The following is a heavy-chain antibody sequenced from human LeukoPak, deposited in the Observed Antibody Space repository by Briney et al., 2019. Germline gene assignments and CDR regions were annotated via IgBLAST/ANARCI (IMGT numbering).Heavy chain of an antibody. CDR1: GFTFNNYA. CDR2: ISDNSGNT. CDR3: SNGRTSSGTLQHDY. J-gene: IGHJ4*02. V-gene: IGHV3-23*01. Sequence: GGSLRLSCAASGFTFNNYAMSWVRQAPGKGLEWVSAISDNSGNTYYADSVKGRFTISRDNSENTLYLQMNSLRAEDTALYYCSNGRTSSGTLQHDYWGQGTLVTVSS. D-gene: IGHD6-19*01.